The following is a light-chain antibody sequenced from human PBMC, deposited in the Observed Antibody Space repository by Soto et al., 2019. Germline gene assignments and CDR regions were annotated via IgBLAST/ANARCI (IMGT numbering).Light chain of an antibody. J-gene: IGLJ2*01. CDR2: DVY. CDR3: SSYPTSITVV. CDR1: SSDVGGYNY. Sequence: QSALTQPASVFGSPGQSITISCTGTSSDVGGYNYVSWFQQHPGKAPNLMIYDVYRRPSGVSYRFSGSKSGHTASLTISGLQAEDEPVYYCSSYPTSITVVFGVWTKLAVL. V-gene: IGLV2-14*01.